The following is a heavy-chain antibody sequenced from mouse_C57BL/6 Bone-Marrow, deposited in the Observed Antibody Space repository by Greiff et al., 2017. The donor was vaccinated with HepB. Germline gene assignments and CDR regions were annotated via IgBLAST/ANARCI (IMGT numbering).Heavy chain of an antibody. CDR3: TGYLQFAY. CDR2: INPESGDT. J-gene: IGHJ3*01. D-gene: IGHD2-1*01. V-gene: IGHV14-4*01. CDR1: GFNIKDDY. Sequence: EVQLVESGAELVRPGASVKLSCTASGFNIKDDYMHWVKQRPEQGLEWIGWINPESGDTEYASKFQGKATITADTSSNTAYLQLNSLTSEDTAVYYCTGYLQFAYWGQGTLVTVSA.